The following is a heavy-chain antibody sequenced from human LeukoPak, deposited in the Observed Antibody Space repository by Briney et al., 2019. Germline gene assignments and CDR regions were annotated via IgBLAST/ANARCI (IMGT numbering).Heavy chain of an antibody. CDR3: ERAWRYTDWFDP. J-gene: IGHJ5*02. CDR1: GYTFTNFY. Sequence: ASVKVSCKASGYTFTNFYMHWVRQAPGQGLEWMGIINPSDDSTIYAQKFQGRVTVTRDTSTTTVYMELSCRISEDTAVYYCERAWRYTDWFDPWGQGTLVTVSS. V-gene: IGHV1-46*01. D-gene: IGHD1-14*01. CDR2: INPSDDST.